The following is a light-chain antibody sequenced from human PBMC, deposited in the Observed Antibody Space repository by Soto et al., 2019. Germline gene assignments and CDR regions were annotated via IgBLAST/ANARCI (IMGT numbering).Light chain of an antibody. Sequence: EFVLTQSPGTLSLSPGERATLSCRASQTVRNNYLAWYQQKPGQAPRLLIYDASSRATGIPDRFSGGGSGTDFTLTISSLQPEDFASYSCQQTYKSPPWTFGQGTKVDIK. CDR2: DAS. CDR1: QTVRNNY. V-gene: IGKV3-20*01. CDR3: QQTYKSPPWT. J-gene: IGKJ1*01.